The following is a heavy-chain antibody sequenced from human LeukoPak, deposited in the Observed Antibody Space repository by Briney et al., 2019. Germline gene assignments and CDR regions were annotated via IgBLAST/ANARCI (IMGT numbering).Heavy chain of an antibody. CDR2: TYYSGST. Sequence: SETLSLTCAVSGGSISSYYWSWIRQPPGKGLEWIGYTYYSGSTNYNPSLKSRVTMSVDTSKNQFSLKLSSVTAADTAVYYCARLGSSGYDQNWFDPWGQGTLVTVSS. D-gene: IGHD5-12*01. V-gene: IGHV4-59*01. J-gene: IGHJ5*02. CDR1: GGSISSYY. CDR3: ARLGSSGYDQNWFDP.